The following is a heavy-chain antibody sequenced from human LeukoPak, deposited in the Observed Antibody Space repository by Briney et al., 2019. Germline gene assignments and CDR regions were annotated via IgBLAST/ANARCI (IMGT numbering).Heavy chain of an antibody. D-gene: IGHD4-17*01. CDR2: INHSGST. CDR3: ARLKATVSIHAYFDS. Sequence: SETLSLTCAVYGGSFSGYYWSWIRQPPGKGLEWIGEINHSGSTNYNPSLKSRVTISVDTSKNQFSLELSSVTAADTAVYYCARLKATVSIHAYFDSWGQGTLVTVSS. CDR1: GGSFSGYY. J-gene: IGHJ4*02. V-gene: IGHV4-34*01.